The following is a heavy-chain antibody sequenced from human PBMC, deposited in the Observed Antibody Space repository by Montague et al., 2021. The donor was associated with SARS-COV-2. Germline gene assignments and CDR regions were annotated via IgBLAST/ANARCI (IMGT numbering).Heavy chain of an antibody. CDR1: GGSFSDYY. V-gene: IGHV4-34*01. CDR2: INHSGST. CDR3: AGGSRQWLVRPPHYYYFDY. J-gene: IGHJ4*02. Sequence: SETLSLTCAVYGGSFSDYYWSWIRQPPGKGLEWIGEINHSGSTNXXPSLKSRVTISVDTSKNQFSLKLSSVTAADTAVYYCAGGSRQWLVRPPHYYYFDYWGQGTLVTVSS. D-gene: IGHD6-19*01.